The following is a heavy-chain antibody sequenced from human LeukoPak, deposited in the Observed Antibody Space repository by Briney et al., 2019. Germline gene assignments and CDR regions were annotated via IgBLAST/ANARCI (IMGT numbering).Heavy chain of an antibody. CDR3: ARGGTAMVPGVDY. D-gene: IGHD5-18*01. CDR1: GFTFSSYS. J-gene: IGHJ4*02. V-gene: IGHV3-21*01. CDR2: ISSSSSYI. Sequence: GGSLRLSCAASGFTFSSYSMNWVRQAPGKGLEWVSSISSSSSYIYYADSVKGRFTISRDNAKNSLFLQMNSLRAEDTAVYYCARGGTAMVPGVDYWGQGTLVTVSS.